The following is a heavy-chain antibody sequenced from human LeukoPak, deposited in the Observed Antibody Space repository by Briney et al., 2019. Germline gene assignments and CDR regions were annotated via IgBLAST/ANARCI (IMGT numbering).Heavy chain of an antibody. CDR2: IYSRGST. V-gene: IGHV4-59*01. CDR3: GRDQEHTHGRVIGH. J-gene: IGHJ4*02. CDR1: GGSIRTYN. D-gene: IGHD3-10*01. Sequence: PETLSLTSTVSGGSIRTYNWSWIRHTRRKRLEWIGHIYSRGSTNYPPSLGARVTISVDTSKNQFSLMLNSVTAADTAIYYCGRDQEHTHGRVIGHWGQGTLVTVSS.